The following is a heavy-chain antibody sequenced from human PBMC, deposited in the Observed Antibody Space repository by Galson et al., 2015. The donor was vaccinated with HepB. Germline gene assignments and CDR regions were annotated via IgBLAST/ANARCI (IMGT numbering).Heavy chain of an antibody. V-gene: IGHV1-69*13. D-gene: IGHD6-6*01. J-gene: IGHJ4*02. CDR2: IIPIFGTA. CDR1: GGTFSSYA. CDR3: AGGRYWSIAARRGLYYFDY. Sequence: SVKVSCKASGGTFSSYAISWVRQAPGQGLEWMGGIIPIFGTANYAQKFQGRVTITADESTSTAYMELSSLRSEDTAVYYCAGGRYWSIAARRGLYYFDYWGQGTLVTVSS.